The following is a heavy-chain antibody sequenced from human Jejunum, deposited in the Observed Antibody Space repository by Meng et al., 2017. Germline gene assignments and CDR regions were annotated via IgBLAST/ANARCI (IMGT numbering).Heavy chain of an antibody. V-gene: IGHV3-48*03. CDR3: VRVYGDTPDY. D-gene: IGHD2-21*02. J-gene: IGHJ4*02. CDR2: ISSTSTTI. Sequence: GESLKISCAVSGFTFSNYEMNWVRQAPGRGLQWLAYISSTSTTIYYADSLKGRFTVSRDNSANSLYLQMNSLEADDTAVYYCVRVYGDTPDYWGRGTLVTVSS. CDR1: GFTFSNYE.